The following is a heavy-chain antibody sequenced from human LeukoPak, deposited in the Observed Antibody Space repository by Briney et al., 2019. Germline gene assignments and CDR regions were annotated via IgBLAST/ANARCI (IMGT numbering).Heavy chain of an antibody. Sequence: QPGGSLRLSCAASGFTFSSYSMNWVRQAPGKGLEWVSGISWNSGSIGYADSVKGRFTISRDNAKNSLYLQMNSLRAENMALYYCAKGGLRFGELLDYWGQGTLVTVSS. CDR1: GFTFSSYS. CDR3: AKGGLRFGELLDY. V-gene: IGHV3-9*03. D-gene: IGHD3-10*01. J-gene: IGHJ4*02. CDR2: ISWNSGSI.